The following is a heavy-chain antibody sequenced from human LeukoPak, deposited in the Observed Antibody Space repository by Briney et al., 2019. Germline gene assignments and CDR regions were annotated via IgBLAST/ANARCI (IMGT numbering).Heavy chain of an antibody. CDR2: ISSNSGTI. V-gene: IGHV3-9*01. J-gene: IGHJ4*02. D-gene: IGHD3-10*01. CDR1: GFSFENYA. Sequence: PGGSLRLSCAASGFSFENYAMHWVRQAPGKGLEWVSGISSNSGTIAYAGSVKGRFTISRDNAKNSLLLQMNSLRAEDTALYYCAKSGYGSASHDINYWGQGTLVTVSS. CDR3: AKSGYGSASHDINY.